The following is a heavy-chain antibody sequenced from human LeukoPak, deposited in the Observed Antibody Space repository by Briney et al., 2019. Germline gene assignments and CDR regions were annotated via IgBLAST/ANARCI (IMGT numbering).Heavy chain of an antibody. CDR1: GGSFSGYY. J-gene: IGHJ3*02. D-gene: IGHD4-23*01. CDR3: AREAVVKAFDI. Sequence: PSETLSRTCAVYGGSFSGYYWSWIRQPPGKGLEWIGEINHSGSTNYNPSLKSRVTISVDTSKNQFSLKLSSVTAADTAVYYCAREAVVKAFDIWGQGTMVTVSS. CDR2: INHSGST. V-gene: IGHV4-34*01.